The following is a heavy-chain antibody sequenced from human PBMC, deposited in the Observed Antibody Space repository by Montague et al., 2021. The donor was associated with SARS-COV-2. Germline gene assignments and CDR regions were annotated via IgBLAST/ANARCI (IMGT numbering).Heavy chain of an antibody. CDR1: GGSFTNYY. D-gene: IGHD3-3*01. V-gene: IGHV4-34*01. J-gene: IGHJ6*02. CDR3: ARGQRQRFSVFGVLAGGPELKHGCFDL. Sequence: SETRSLTCAVYGGSFTNYYWTWIRQAPGKALEWIGQIDQCGATNYSPSLRSRLTLSVDTSTTQIPLTLRSVSAADTAVYFCARGQRQRFSVFGVLAGGPELKHGCFDLWGLGITVTVSS. CDR2: IDQCGAT.